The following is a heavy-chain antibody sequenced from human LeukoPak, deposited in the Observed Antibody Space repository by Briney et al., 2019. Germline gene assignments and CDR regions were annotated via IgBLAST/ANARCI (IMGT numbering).Heavy chain of an antibody. CDR3: ARADDSSGYRDRYYFDY. CDR1: GGCFSGYY. V-gene: IGHV4-34*01. J-gene: IGHJ4*02. CDR2: INHSGST. D-gene: IGHD3-22*01. Sequence: SETLSLTCAVYGGCFSGYYWSWIRQPPGKGLEWIGEINHSGSTNYNPSLKSRVTISVDTSKDQFSLKLSSVTAADTAVYYCARADDSSGYRDRYYFDYWGQGTLVTVSS.